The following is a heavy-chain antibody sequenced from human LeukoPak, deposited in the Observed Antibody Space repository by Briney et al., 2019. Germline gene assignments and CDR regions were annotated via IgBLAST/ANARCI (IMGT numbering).Heavy chain of an antibody. CDR3: AKELSEMATISPFDY. J-gene: IGHJ4*02. CDR1: GFTFSSYA. Sequence: SGGSLRLSCAASGFTFSSYAMSWVRQAPGKGLEWVLAISGSGGSTYYADSVKGRFTISRDNSKNTLYLQMNSLRAEDTAVYYCAKELSEMATISPFDYWGQGTLVTVSS. V-gene: IGHV3-23*01. CDR2: ISGSGGST. D-gene: IGHD5-24*01.